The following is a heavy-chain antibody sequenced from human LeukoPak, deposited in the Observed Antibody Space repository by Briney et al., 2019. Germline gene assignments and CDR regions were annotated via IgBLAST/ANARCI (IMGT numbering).Heavy chain of an antibody. CDR1: GGSISSYY. V-gene: IGHV4-4*07. CDR3: ARDGNYDFWSGETNWFDP. J-gene: IGHJ5*02. Sequence: SETLSLTCTVSGGSISSYYWSWIRQPAGKGLEWIGRIYTSGSTNYNPSLKSRVTMSVDTSKNQFSLKLSSVTAADTAVYYCARDGNYDFWSGETNWFDPWGQGTLVTVSS. CDR2: IYTSGST. D-gene: IGHD3-3*01.